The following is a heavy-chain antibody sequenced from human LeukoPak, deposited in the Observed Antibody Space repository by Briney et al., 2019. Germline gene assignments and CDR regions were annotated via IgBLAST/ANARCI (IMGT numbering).Heavy chain of an antibody. CDR1: GGSISGHY. D-gene: IGHD3-16*01. J-gene: IGHJ6*02. CDR3: ARFGVDYDMDV. Sequence: SSETLSLTCSVSGGSISGHYWTWIRQPPEKGLEWIGQIHYTGKPDYNPSLKSRITISVDTSKNQVSLQVSSVTAADSAIYYCARFGVDYDMDVWGHGTTVTVFS. V-gene: IGHV4-59*11. CDR2: IHYTGKP.